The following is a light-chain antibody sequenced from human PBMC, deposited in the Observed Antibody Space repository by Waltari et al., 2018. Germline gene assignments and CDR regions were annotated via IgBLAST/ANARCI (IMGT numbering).Light chain of an antibody. CDR3: AVWDDSLRGVV. Sequence: YQRPPRTAPNFTFYTNPERPSGVPARFSGSKSGTAASLAISGLRSGDAADYYCAVWDDSLRGVVIGGGTKRTVL. CDR2: TNP. V-gene: IGLV1-47*01. J-gene: IGLJ2*01.